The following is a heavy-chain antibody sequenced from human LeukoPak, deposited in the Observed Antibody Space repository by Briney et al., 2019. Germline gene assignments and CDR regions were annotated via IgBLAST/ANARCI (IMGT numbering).Heavy chain of an antibody. CDR3: TRIMTTVTHSFDY. J-gene: IGHJ4*02. CDR2: IRSKAYGGTT. CDR1: GFTFGDYA. V-gene: IGHV3-49*04. D-gene: IGHD4-17*01. Sequence: GRSLRLSCTASGFTFGDYAMSWVRHAPGPGLGWEGFIRSKAYGGTTEYAASVKGRFTISRDDPKSIAYLQMNSLKTEDTAVYYCTRIMTTVTHSFDYWGQGTLVTVSS.